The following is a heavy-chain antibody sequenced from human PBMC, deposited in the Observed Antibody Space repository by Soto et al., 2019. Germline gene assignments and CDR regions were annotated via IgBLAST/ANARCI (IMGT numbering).Heavy chain of an antibody. J-gene: IGHJ5*02. D-gene: IGHD5-12*01. CDR2: ISTYSGDT. CDR3: ARHHGPTTSENWFDP. Sequence: QVHLVQSGVEVKTPGASVKVSCQASGYTFFTYDISWVRQAPGQGLEWRGWISTYSGDTKYAQKFQGRVTMTTDTSTTTAYLELRSLRSADRAVYYCARHHGPTTSENWFDPWGQGTLVTVSS. V-gene: IGHV1-18*01. CDR1: GYTFFTYD.